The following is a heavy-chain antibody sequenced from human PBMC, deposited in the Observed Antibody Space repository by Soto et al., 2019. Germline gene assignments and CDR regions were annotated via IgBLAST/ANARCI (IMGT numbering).Heavy chain of an antibody. V-gene: IGHV1-18*04. CDR2: ISAYNGNT. CDR1: GYTITNTG. Sequence: ASGKVTCKASGYTITNTGISWVRQAPGQGIEWMGWISAYNGNTNYAQKLQGRVTMTTDTSTSTAYMELRSLRSDDTAVYYCARDPPLCFNLLDYYCDHTDVWGKGTTVIVS. J-gene: IGHJ6*03. CDR3: ARDPPLCFNLLDYYCDHTDV.